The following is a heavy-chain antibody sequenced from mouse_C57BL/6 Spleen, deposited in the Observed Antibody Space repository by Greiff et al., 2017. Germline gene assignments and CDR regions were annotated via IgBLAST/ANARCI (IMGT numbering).Heavy chain of an antibody. D-gene: IGHD1-1*01. CDR2: IDPSDSET. V-gene: IGHV1-52*01. J-gene: IGHJ1*03. CDR3: ARSLYGSSLYWYFDV. Sequence: VQLQQPGAELVRPGSSVKLSCKASGYTFTSYWMHWVKQRPIQGLEWIGNIDPSDSETHYNQKFKDKATLTVDKSSSTAYMQLSSLTSEDSAVYYCARSLYGSSLYWYFDVWGTGTTVTVSS. CDR1: GYTFTSYW.